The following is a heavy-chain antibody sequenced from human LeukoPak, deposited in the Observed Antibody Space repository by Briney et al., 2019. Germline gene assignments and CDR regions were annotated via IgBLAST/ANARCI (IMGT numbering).Heavy chain of an antibody. CDR2: IKQDGSEK. D-gene: IGHD2-8*01. CDR3: ARANCTNGVCSIGHYYGMDV. J-gene: IGHJ6*02. V-gene: IGHV3-7*01. Sequence: PGGSLRLSCAASGFTFSSYWMSWVRQAPGKGLEWVANIKQDGSEKYYVDSVKGRFTISRDNAKNSLYLQMNSLRAEDTAVYYCARANCTNGVCSIGHYYGMDVWGQGTTVTVSS. CDR1: GFTFSSYW.